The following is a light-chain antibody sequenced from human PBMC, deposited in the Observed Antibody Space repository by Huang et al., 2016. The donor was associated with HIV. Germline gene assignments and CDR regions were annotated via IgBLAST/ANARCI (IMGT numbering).Light chain of an antibody. J-gene: IGKJ4*01. CDR1: RSVGSY. CDR3: QRRGDWPPDT. CDR2: DAS. V-gene: IGKV3-11*01. Sequence: IVLTQSPVTLSLSPGERATLSCRASRSVGSYLAWYQQKPGQAPRLLIFDASKRAIGIPARFSGSGSGTDFTLTISSLGPEDFAVYYCQRRGDWPPDTFGGGTTVEI.